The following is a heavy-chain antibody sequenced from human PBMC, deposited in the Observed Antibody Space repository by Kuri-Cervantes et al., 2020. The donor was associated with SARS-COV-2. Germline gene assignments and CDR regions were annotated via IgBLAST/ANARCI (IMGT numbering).Heavy chain of an antibody. D-gene: IGHD3-10*01. Sequence: LSLTCAASGFPFSSYALHWVRQAPGKGLQWVAVISYDGANEYYADSVKGRFTISRDNSKNTLYLQMDSLRGEDTALYYCARDEGVRGLIPGWFDSWGQGTLVTVSS. CDR2: ISYDGANE. CDR1: GFPFSSYA. V-gene: IGHV3-30*07. CDR3: ARDEGVRGLIPGWFDS. J-gene: IGHJ5*01.